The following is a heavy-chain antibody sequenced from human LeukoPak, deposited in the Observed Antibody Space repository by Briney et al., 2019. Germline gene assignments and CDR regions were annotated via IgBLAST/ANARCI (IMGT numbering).Heavy chain of an antibody. CDR3: ARLTPAAGRLYFVD. CDR1: GFTVNSNY. CDR2: LYNTGNT. V-gene: IGHV3-53*01. J-gene: IGHJ4*02. D-gene: IGHD6-13*01. Sequence: GGSLRLSCAASGFTVNSNYLSWVRQAPGKGLEWVSTLYNTGNTYYANSVKGRFSISRDSSKNTLFLQMNSLRAEDTAVYYCARLTPAAGRLYFVDWGPGTLVTVSS.